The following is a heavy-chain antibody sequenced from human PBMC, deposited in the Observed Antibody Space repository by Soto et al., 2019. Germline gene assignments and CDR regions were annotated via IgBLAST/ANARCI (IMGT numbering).Heavy chain of an antibody. V-gene: IGHV1-2*02. CDR3: ARDTKIPANAIHDGR. J-gene: IGHJ4*02. CDR1: GYTFTDYF. CDR2: INPNSGGT. Sequence: VEMVQSGAEVKKPGASVKVSCKASGYTFTDYFIHWVRQAPGQGLEWMGWINPNSGGTNYAQKFQGRVTMTRDTSITAVYRDVSGRRSDDTATYYCARDTKIPANAIHDGRWGQGTLVTVSS. D-gene: IGHD2-2*01.